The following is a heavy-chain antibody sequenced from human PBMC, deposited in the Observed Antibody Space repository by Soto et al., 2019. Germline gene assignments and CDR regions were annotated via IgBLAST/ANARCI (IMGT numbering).Heavy chain of an antibody. V-gene: IGHV3-30-3*01. D-gene: IGHD3-22*01. CDR3: ARDSRYSSGYSDAFDI. Sequence: GGSLRLSCAASGFTFSSYAMHWVRQAPGKGLEWVAVIPYDGSNKYYADSVKGRFTISRDNSKNTLYLQMNSLRAEDTAVYYCARDSRYSSGYSDAFDIWGQGTMVTVSS. CDR2: IPYDGSNK. J-gene: IGHJ3*02. CDR1: GFTFSSYA.